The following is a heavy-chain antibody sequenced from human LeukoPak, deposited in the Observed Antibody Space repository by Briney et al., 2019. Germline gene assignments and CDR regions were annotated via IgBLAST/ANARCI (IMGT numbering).Heavy chain of an antibody. V-gene: IGHV3-48*03. Sequence: GGSLRLSCAASGFTFSSYEMNWVRQAPGKGLEWVSYISSSGSTIYYADSVKGRFTISRDNAKNSLYLEMNSLRAKDTAVYYCAELGITMIGGVWGKGTTVTISS. D-gene: IGHD3-10*02. J-gene: IGHJ6*04. CDR2: ISSSGSTI. CDR3: AELGITMIGGV. CDR1: GFTFSSYE.